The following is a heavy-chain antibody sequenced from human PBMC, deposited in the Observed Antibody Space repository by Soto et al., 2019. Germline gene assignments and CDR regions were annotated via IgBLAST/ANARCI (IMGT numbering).Heavy chain of an antibody. CDR1: GFTFSSYW. D-gene: IGHD6-6*01. J-gene: IGHJ1*01. CDR2: IKQDGSEK. V-gene: IGHV3-7*01. CDR3: ARDIGPGSSYFQH. Sequence: GGSLRLSCAASGFTFSSYWMSWVRQAPGKGLEWVANIKQDGSEKYYVDSVKGRFTISRDNAKNSLYLQMNSLRAEDTAVYYCARDIGPGSSYFQHWGQGTLVTVSS.